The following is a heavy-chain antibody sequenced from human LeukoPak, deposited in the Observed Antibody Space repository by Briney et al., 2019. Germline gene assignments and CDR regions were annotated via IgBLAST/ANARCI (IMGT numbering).Heavy chain of an antibody. Sequence: GESLQISFKGSGCNFPSYWVGWVRPMPGKGVGWMGIIDPGDSDTRYSPSFQGQLTISADKSISTAYLQWSSLKASDTAMYFCARVGSSTWYDFDYWGQGTLVTVSS. CDR2: IDPGDSDT. V-gene: IGHV5-51*01. D-gene: IGHD6-13*01. CDR1: GCNFPSYW. CDR3: ARVGSSTWYDFDY. J-gene: IGHJ4*02.